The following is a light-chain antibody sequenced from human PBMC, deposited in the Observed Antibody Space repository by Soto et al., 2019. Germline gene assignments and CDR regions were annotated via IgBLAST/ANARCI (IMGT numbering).Light chain of an antibody. CDR1: QSVADN. Sequence: EVVMTQSPATLSVSPGERVTLSCRSSQSVADNLAWFQQKPGQCPRLLIYGASTRATGIPARFGGGGSETDLTLTISCLRSEDCAFYHCQQYNNWPITFGQGIRLEI. V-gene: IGKV3-15*01. CDR3: QQYNNWPIT. J-gene: IGKJ5*01. CDR2: GAS.